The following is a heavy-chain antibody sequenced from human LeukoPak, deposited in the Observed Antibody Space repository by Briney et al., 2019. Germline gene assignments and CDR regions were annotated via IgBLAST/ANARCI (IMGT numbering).Heavy chain of an antibody. D-gene: IGHD6-19*01. CDR2: ISGSGGST. CDR1: GFTFDDYA. J-gene: IGHJ5*02. V-gene: IGHV3-23*01. Sequence: GGSLRLSCAASGFTFDDYAMHWVRQAPGKGLEWVSAISGSGGSTYYADSVKGRFTISRDNSKNTLYLQMNSLRAEDTAVYYCAKDKGGWYNWFDPWGQGTLVTVSS. CDR3: AKDKGGWYNWFDP.